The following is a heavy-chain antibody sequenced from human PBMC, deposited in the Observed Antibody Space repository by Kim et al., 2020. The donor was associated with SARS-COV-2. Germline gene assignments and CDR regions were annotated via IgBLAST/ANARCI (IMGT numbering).Heavy chain of an antibody. D-gene: IGHD5-12*01. CDR1: GYTFTSYY. V-gene: IGHV1-46*01. J-gene: IGHJ6*02. CDR2: INPSGGST. CDR3: ARERPSHVEMATIRDYYYGMDV. Sequence: ASVKVSCKASGYTFTSYYMHWVRQAPGQGLEWMGIINPSGGSTSYAQKFQGRVTMTRDTSTSTVYMELSSLRSEDTAVYYCARERPSHVEMATIRDYYYGMDVWGQGTTVTVSS.